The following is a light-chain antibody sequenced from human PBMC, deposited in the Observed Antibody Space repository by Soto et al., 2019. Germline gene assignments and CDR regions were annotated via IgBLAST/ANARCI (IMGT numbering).Light chain of an antibody. V-gene: IGLV2-14*03. J-gene: IGLJ3*02. CDR3: SSYTGSSTLVV. CDR1: SSDVGGYNY. Sequence: QSVLTQPASVSESPGQSITISCTGTSSDVGGYNYVSWYQQHPGKAPKLMIYDVSNRPSGVSNRFSGSKSGNTASLTISGLQAEDEADYYCSSYTGSSTLVVFGGGTKVTVL. CDR2: DVS.